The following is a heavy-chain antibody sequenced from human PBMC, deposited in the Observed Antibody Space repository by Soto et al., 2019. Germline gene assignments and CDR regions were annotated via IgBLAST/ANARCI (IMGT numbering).Heavy chain of an antibody. CDR3: AKDGGTGKYYDY. CDR2: IAYDGSNR. Sequence: PGGSLRLSCAASGFTFNIDGMHWVRQAPGKGLEWVSVIAYDGSNRYYADSVKGRFTISRDNSKNTLYLQMNSLRPEDTAVYYCAKDGGTGKYYDYWGQGTLVPVS. V-gene: IGHV3-30*18. CDR1: GFTFNIDG. J-gene: IGHJ4*02. D-gene: IGHD2-8*02.